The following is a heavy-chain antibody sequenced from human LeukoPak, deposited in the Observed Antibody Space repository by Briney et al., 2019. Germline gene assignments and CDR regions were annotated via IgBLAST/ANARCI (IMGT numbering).Heavy chain of an antibody. Sequence: GGSLRLSYAASGFTFSTYNMNWVRQAPGKGLEWVSSISSSSSYIYYADSVKGRFTISRDNAKNSLYLQMNSLRAEDTAVYYCARDPIVVVTAPPDYWGQGTLVTVSS. CDR3: ARDPIVVVTAPPDY. V-gene: IGHV3-21*01. J-gene: IGHJ4*02. CDR1: GFTFSTYN. CDR2: ISSSSSYI. D-gene: IGHD2-21*02.